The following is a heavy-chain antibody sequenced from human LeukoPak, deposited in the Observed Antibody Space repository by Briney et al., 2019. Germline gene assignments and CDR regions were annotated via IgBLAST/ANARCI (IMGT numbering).Heavy chain of an antibody. Sequence: SETLSLTCAVYGGSFSGYYWSWIRQPPGKGLEWIGEINHSGSTNYNPSLKSRVTISVDTSKNQFSLKLSSVTAADTVVYYCAALHCSSTSCRNDYWGQGTLVTVSS. CDR2: INHSGST. CDR3: AALHCSSTSCRNDY. CDR1: GGSFSGYY. D-gene: IGHD2-2*01. J-gene: IGHJ4*02. V-gene: IGHV4-34*01.